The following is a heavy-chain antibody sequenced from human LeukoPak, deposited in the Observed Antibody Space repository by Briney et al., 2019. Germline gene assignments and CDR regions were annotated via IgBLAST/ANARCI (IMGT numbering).Heavy chain of an antibody. V-gene: IGHV3-30*02. J-gene: IGHJ4*02. CDR3: AKDRFGDQGTSYYIDQ. CDR1: GFTFSSYG. D-gene: IGHD4-17*01. Sequence: PGGSLRLSCEASGFTFSSYGLHWVRQAPGKGLDWVTFICYDGTTKHYADSVKGRFTISRDDPKKTLYLQMDSLRVEDTAVYYCAKDRFGDQGTSYYIDQWGQGTLVTVSA. CDR2: ICYDGTTK.